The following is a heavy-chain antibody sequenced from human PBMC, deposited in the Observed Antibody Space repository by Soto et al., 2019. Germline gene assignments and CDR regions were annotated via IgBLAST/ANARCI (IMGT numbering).Heavy chain of an antibody. CDR1: GDSVSSDSAA. J-gene: IGHJ5*02. Sequence: PSQTLSLTCAISGDSVSSDSAAWNWIRQSPSRGLEWLGRTYYRSKWHNDYAVSVKSRITINPDTSKNQFSLQLNSVTPEDTAVYYCASVSGVLGLIQYYDFWSGYYNNNWFDPWGQGTLATVSS. CDR2: TYYRSKWHN. D-gene: IGHD3-3*01. V-gene: IGHV6-1*01. CDR3: ASVSGVLGLIQYYDFWSGYYNNNWFDP.